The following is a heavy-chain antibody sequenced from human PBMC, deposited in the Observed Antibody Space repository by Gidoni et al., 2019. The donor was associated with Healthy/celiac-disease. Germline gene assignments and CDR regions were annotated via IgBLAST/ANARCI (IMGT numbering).Heavy chain of an antibody. CDR1: GGSISSSSYY. D-gene: IGHD5-18*01. Sequence: QLQLQESGPGLVKPSETLSLTCTVSGGSISSSSYYWGWIRQPPGKGLEWIGSIYYSGSTYYNPSLKSRVTISVDTSKNQFSLKLSSVTAADTAVYYCARHRGGYSYGLPYWYFDLWGRGTLVTVSS. J-gene: IGHJ2*01. CDR2: IYYSGST. CDR3: ARHRGGYSYGLPYWYFDL. V-gene: IGHV4-39*01.